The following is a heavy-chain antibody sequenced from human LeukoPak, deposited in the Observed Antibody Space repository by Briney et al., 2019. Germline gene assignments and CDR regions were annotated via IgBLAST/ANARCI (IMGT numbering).Heavy chain of an antibody. CDR2: ISGSGGST. CDR1: GFTFRSYA. CDR3: AKGPHYNSSSGYFSP. Sequence: GGSLRLSCEASGFTFRSYAMSWVRQAPGKGLEWVSAISGSGGSTYYADSVKGRFTISRDNSKNTLYLQMNSLRAEDTAVYYCAKGPHYNSSSGYFSPWGQGTLVTVSS. V-gene: IGHV3-23*01. D-gene: IGHD3-22*01. J-gene: IGHJ5*02.